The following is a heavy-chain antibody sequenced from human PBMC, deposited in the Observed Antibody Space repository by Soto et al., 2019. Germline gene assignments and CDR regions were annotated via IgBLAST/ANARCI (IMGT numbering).Heavy chain of an antibody. D-gene: IGHD6-13*01. Sequence: TLCLPCAVYGGSFSGYYWGWIRQPPGKGLEWIGEINHSGSTNYNPSLKSRVTISVDTSKNQFSLKLSSVTAADTAVYYCARGGYSSSWYQSLIRFDPWGQGTLVTVSS. CDR1: GGSFSGYY. J-gene: IGHJ5*02. CDR3: ARGGYSSSWYQSLIRFDP. CDR2: INHSGST. V-gene: IGHV4-34*01.